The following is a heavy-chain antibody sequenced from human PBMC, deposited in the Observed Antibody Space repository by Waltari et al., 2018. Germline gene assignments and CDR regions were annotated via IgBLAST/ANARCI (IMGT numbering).Heavy chain of an antibody. CDR3: ATVHGWFGDPISPPHNWFDP. V-gene: IGHV1-24*01. D-gene: IGHD3-10*01. CDR2: FDPEDGET. CDR1: GYTLTELS. J-gene: IGHJ5*02. Sequence: QVQLVQSGAEVKKPGASVKVSCKVSGYTLTELSMHWVRQAPGKGLEWMGGFDPEDGETIYAQKFQGRVTMTEDTSTDTAYMELSSLRSQDTAVYYCATVHGWFGDPISPPHNWFDPWGQGTLVTVSS.